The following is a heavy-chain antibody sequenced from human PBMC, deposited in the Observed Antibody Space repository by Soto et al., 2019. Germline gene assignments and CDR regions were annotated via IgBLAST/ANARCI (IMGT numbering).Heavy chain of an antibody. CDR3: ARDLSGTTVTPSGMDV. D-gene: IGHD4-17*01. CDR1: GFTFSSYA. J-gene: IGHJ6*02. V-gene: IGHV3-30-3*01. CDR2: ISYDGSNK. Sequence: ESGGGVVQPGRSLRLSCAASGFTFSSYAMHWVRQAPGKGLEWVAVISYDGSNKYYADSVKGRFTISRDNSKNTLYLQMNSLRAEDTAVYYCARDLSGTTVTPSGMDVWGQGTTVTVSS.